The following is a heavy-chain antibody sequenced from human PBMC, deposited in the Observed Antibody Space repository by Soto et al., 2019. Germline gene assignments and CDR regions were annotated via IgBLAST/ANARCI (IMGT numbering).Heavy chain of an antibody. D-gene: IGHD2-8*02. CDR3: ARHWSSGRSNLFAP. J-gene: IGHJ5*02. CDR2: SYYSGTT. Sequence: SLTCTVSDGPIRSTTYYWSWIRQPPGKGLEWIGSSYYSGTTYYNPSLKSRVTVSVDTSKKQFSLKLNSVTAADTAVYYCARHWSSGRSNLFAPWGQGSLVIVSA. CDR1: DGPIRSTTYY. V-gene: IGHV4-39*01.